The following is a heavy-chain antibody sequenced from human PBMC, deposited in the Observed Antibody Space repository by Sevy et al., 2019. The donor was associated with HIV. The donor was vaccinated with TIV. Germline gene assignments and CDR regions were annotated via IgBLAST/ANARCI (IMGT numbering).Heavy chain of an antibody. Sequence: GGSLRLSCAASGFTFSAYSMNWVRQAPGKGLEWVSYISSSSGTIYYADSVKGQFTISRDNAKSSLYLQMNGLRAEDTAGYYWARAGGEWYSKKECWFGSWGQGTLVTVS. CDR3: ARAGGEWYSKKECWFGS. J-gene: IGHJ5*01. V-gene: IGHV3-48*01. D-gene: IGHD2-21*01. CDR1: GFTFSAYS. CDR2: ISSSSGTI.